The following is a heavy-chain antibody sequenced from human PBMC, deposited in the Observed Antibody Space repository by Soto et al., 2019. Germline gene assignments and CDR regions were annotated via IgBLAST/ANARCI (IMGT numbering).Heavy chain of an antibody. Sequence: QVLLQESGPGLMKPSQTLSLTCTVSGLTISSASYYWSWIRQHPGKGLEWVGNIYYNGSTYYSPSLKSRVTLWVDTSKNQFSQRLASVTAADTAVYYCARYRISGSWSKFDYWGQGTLVTVSS. CDR3: ARYRISGSWSKFDY. CDR1: GLTISSASYY. D-gene: IGHD6-13*01. J-gene: IGHJ4*02. CDR2: IYYNGST. V-gene: IGHV4-31*03.